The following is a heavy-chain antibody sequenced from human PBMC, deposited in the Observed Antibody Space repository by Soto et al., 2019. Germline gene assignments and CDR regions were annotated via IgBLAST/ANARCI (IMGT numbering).Heavy chain of an antibody. D-gene: IGHD5-18*01. CDR1: GYSFTSYW. J-gene: IGHJ6*02. V-gene: IGHV5-10-1*01. Sequence: GESLKISCKGSGYSFTSYWISWVRQMPGKGLEWMGRIDPSDSYTNYSPSFQGHVTISADKSISTAYLQWSSLKASDTAMYYCARPNTAMVTSYGMDVWGQGTTVTVSS. CDR3: ARPNTAMVTSYGMDV. CDR2: IDPSDSYT.